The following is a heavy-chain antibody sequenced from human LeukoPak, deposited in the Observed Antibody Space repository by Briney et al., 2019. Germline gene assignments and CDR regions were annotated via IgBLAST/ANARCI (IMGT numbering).Heavy chain of an antibody. D-gene: IGHD5-24*01. Sequence: GGSLRLSCAASGFTFSSYSMNWVRQAPGKGLEWVSYISSSGSTIYYADSVKGRFTISRDNAKNSLYLQMNSLRAEDTAVYYCAMTRDGHSASRFDYWGQGTLVTVSS. CDR1: GFTFSSYS. CDR3: AMTRDGHSASRFDY. J-gene: IGHJ4*02. V-gene: IGHV3-48*04. CDR2: ISSSGSTI.